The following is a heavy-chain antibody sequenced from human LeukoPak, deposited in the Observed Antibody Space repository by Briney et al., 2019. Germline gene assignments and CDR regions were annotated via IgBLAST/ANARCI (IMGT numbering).Heavy chain of an antibody. J-gene: IGHJ5*02. CDR1: GGSISHYY. Sequence: SETLSLTCSVSGGSISHYYWSWIRQPPGKGLKWSGDIYYTGSTKYNPSLKSRVTISVDTSKNQFYLNLSSVTAADTAIYYCAKDLRRSSSWSKYTWFDPWGQGTLVTVSS. CDR3: AKDLRRSSSWSKYTWFDP. CDR2: IYYTGST. V-gene: IGHV4-59*01. D-gene: IGHD6-13*01.